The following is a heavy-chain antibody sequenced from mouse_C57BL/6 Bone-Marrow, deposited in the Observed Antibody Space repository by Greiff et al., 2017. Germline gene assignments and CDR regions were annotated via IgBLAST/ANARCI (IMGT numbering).Heavy chain of an antibody. CDR1: GFNIKDDY. Sequence: VQLQQSGAELVRPGASVKLSCTASGFNIKDDYMHWVKQRPEQGLEWIGWIDPENGDTEYASKFQGKATITADTSSNTAYLQLSNLTSEDTAVYYCTTVDYYNYWGQGTTLTVSS. CDR2: IDPENGDT. V-gene: IGHV14-4*01. CDR3: TTVDYYNY. J-gene: IGHJ2*01. D-gene: IGHD1-1*01.